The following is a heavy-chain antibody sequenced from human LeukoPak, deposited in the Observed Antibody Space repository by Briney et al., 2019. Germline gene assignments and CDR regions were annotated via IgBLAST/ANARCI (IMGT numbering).Heavy chain of an antibody. Sequence: PGGSLRLSCEISGFNFSHYGMHWVRQAPGKGLEWVADISHDASNIYYADSVKGRFTISRDNAKNTLFLQLNSLRGDDTAVYYCAKDLNSFIVVVTTYGMDVWGQGTTVIVSS. CDR3: AKDLNSFIVVVTTYGMDV. D-gene: IGHD2-15*01. CDR1: GFNFSHYG. CDR2: ISHDASNI. V-gene: IGHV3-30*18. J-gene: IGHJ6*02.